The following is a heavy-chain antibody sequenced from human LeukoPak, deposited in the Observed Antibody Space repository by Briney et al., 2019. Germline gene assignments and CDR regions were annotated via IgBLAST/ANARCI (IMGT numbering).Heavy chain of an antibody. Sequence: GEALKIFWKGFGYSFTYYWIGLGRQMPGKGLGGMVIIYPGDSDTRYNTCFQGQVTISHDKCISTASLQWSSRKASDTAMYYWARPAAAGTRSDYWGKGTLVTVSS. D-gene: IGHD6-13*01. CDR1: GYSFTYYW. V-gene: IGHV5-51*01. J-gene: IGHJ4*02. CDR2: IYPGDSDT. CDR3: ARPAAAGTRSDY.